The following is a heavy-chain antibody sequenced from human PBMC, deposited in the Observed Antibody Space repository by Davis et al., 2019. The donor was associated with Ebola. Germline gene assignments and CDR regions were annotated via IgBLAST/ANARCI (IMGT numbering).Heavy chain of an antibody. D-gene: IGHD5-18*01. V-gene: IGHV1-46*01. CDR2: INPSGGST. Sequence: ASVKVSCKASVYTFTSHYMHWVRQAPGQGLEWMGIINPSGGSTSYEQKFQGRLTMTRDTSTSTVYMELSSLRSEDTAVYYCARDGPIQPYGMDVWGQGTTVTVSS. CDR3: ARDGPIQPYGMDV. J-gene: IGHJ6*02. CDR1: VYTFTSHY.